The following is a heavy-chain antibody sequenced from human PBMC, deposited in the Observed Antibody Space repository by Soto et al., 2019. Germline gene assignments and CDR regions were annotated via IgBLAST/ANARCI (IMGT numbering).Heavy chain of an antibody. J-gene: IGHJ6*02. CDR1: GGIFNNYS. Sequence: QLVQSGAEVKKPGSSVRVSCKASGGIFNNYSVNWVRQAPGQGLEWMGGIIPVFDLIKYELKFQARLAISADKSTNTAYMDLSSLRSEDTAVYYCARGFSGVVGFFFGMDVWGQGTTVIVSS. D-gene: IGHD3-3*01. V-gene: IGHV1-69*17. CDR2: IIPVFDLI. CDR3: ARGFSGVVGFFFGMDV.